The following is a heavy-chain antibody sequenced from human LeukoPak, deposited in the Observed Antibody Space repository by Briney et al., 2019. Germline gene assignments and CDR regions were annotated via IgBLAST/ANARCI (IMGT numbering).Heavy chain of an antibody. J-gene: IGHJ4*02. CDR3: ARVQSDILTGYRDYFDY. CDR1: GVSISSHY. CDR2: IYFTGST. Sequence: TSETLSLTCTVSGVSISSHYWSWIRQPPGKGLEWIGYIYFTGSTDYNPSLKSRVTISVDTSKNQFSLKLSSVTAADTAVYYCARVQSDILTGYRDYFDYWGQGTLVTVSS. D-gene: IGHD3-9*01. V-gene: IGHV4-59*11.